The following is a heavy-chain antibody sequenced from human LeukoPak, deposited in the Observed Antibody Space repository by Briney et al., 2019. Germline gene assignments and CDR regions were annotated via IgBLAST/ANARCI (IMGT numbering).Heavy chain of an antibody. CDR1: GFTFSNYA. D-gene: IGHD4-17*01. Sequence: GGSLRLSCAASGFTFSNYAMSWVRQAPGKGLEWVSGIHSDGTTYYADSVKGRFTISRDNSKNTLYLQLDSLRAEDTAIYYCAKEIRPTDCWGQGTLVTVSS. V-gene: IGHV3-23*01. CDR2: IHSDGTT. J-gene: IGHJ4*02. CDR3: AKEIRPTDC.